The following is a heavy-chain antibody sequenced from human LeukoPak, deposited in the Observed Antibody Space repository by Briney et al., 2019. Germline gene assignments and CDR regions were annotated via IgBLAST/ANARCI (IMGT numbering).Heavy chain of an antibody. CDR1: GGSISCYY. J-gene: IGHJ4*02. V-gene: IGHV4-59*01. CDR2: IYYSGST. CDR3: ARDGGGSYHFDY. Sequence: SQTLSLASTVPGGSISCYYCSWTRPPPRKGLEWSGSIYYSGSTNYNPILKSRVTISVDTSKNQFSLKRSAVTAAETAVYYCARDGGGSYHFDYWGQGTLVTVSS. D-gene: IGHD1-26*01.